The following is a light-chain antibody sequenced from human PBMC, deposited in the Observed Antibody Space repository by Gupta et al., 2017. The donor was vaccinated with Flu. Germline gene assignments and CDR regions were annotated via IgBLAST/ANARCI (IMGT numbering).Light chain of an antibody. J-gene: IGLJ2*01. Sequence: SVTISCTGTSSDVGGYNYVSWYQQHPGKAPKVMISDVSNRPSGVSNRFSGSKSGNTASLTISGLQAEDEADYYCSSYTSSNTFVFGGGTKLTVL. CDR2: DVS. CDR3: SSYTSSNTFV. CDR1: SSDVGGYNY. V-gene: IGLV2-14*04.